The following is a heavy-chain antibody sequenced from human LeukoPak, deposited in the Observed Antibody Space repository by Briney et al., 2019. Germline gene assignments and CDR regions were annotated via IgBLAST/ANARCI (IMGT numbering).Heavy chain of an antibody. CDR3: GHNARSHKV. CDR2: ISSSTSNT. V-gene: IGHV3-11*03. J-gene: IGHJ4*02. Sequence: PGGSLRLPCAASVHPYRQYHMSCTRQAPGKGLEWVSYISSSTSNTNYADAVKGRFTISRDNAKNSLYLQMNSLRAEDTAVYYCGHNARSHKVWRQGTLVTVSS. D-gene: IGHD1-1*01. CDR1: VHPYRQYH.